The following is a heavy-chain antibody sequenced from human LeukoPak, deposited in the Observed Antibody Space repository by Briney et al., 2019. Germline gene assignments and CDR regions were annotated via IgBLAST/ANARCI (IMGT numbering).Heavy chain of an antibody. CDR1: GFTVSSNY. Sequence: PGGSLRLSCAASGFTVSSNYMSWVRQAPGKGLEWVSVIYSGGSTYYADSVKGRFTISRDNAKNSLYLQMNSLRAEDTAVYYCARDGSGTIPDVWGQGTTVTVSS. J-gene: IGHJ6*02. CDR3: ARDGSGTIPDV. CDR2: IYSGGST. D-gene: IGHD3-3*01. V-gene: IGHV3-66*01.